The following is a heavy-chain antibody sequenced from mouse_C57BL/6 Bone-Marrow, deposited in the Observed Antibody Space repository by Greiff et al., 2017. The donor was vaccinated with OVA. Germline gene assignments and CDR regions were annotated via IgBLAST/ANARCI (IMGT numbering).Heavy chain of an antibody. V-gene: IGHV1-39*01. D-gene: IGHD1-1*01. CDR1: GYSFTDYN. J-gene: IGHJ4*01. Sequence: VQLKESGPELVKPGASVKISCKASGYSFTDYNMNWVKQSNGKSLEWIGVINPNYGTTSYNQKFKGKATLTVDQSSSTAYMQLNSLTSEDSAVYYGARGGTTVVATNGGAMDYWGQGTSVTVSS. CDR2: INPNYGTT. CDR3: ARGGTTVVATNGGAMDY.